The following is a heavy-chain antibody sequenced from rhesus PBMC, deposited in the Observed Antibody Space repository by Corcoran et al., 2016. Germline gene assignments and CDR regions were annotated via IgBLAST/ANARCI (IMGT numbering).Heavy chain of an antibody. D-gene: IGHD5-12*01. CDR2: ISYTGKTR. CDR1: GFTFSSYD. J-gene: IGHJ4*01. CDR3: TRGGYSYSPSSHFDY. V-gene: IGHV3-136*01. Sequence: EVQLVESGGGLVQPGGSLRLSCAASGFTFSSYDMSWVRQAPGKGLEWVSYISYTGKTRYNADSVKGRFTISRDNAKNSLSLQMSSLRAEDTAVYYCTRGGYSYSPSSHFDYWGQGVLVTVSS.